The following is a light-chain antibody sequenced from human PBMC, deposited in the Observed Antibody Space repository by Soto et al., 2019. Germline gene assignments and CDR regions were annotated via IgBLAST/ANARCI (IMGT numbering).Light chain of an antibody. J-gene: IGKJ4*01. V-gene: IGKV3-15*01. CDR3: QQYGDWPLT. Sequence: EIVVTQSPATLSVSPGERATLSCRASQSVGNNFAWYQQKPGQAPRLLIFATSNRDTGVPARFSGSGSGTEFTLTISSLQSEDFAVYYCQQYGDWPLTFGGGAKVEIE. CDR2: ATS. CDR1: QSVGNN.